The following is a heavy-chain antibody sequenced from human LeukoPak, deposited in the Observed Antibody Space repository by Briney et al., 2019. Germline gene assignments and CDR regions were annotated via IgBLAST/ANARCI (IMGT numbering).Heavy chain of an antibody. J-gene: IGHJ3*01. D-gene: IGHD3-10*01. CDR2: IFHTGST. CDR3: ARGMWFDTLFSTFDV. CDR1: GDSISSRKW. Sequence: SETLSLTCSVSGDSISSRKWWTWVRQTPEKGLEWIGEIFHTGSTNYNPSVESRVTISIDKSKNQFSLMLKSVTAADTALYYCARGMWFDTLFSTFDVWGQGTMVSVSS. V-gene: IGHV4-4*02.